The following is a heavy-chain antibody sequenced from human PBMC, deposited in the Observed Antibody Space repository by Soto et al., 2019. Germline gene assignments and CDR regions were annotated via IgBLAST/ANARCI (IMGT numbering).Heavy chain of an antibody. CDR1: GGSISSSNYY. CDR2: IYYSGST. CDR3: ATQEVGGSYVYTFDP. D-gene: IGHD1-26*01. Sequence: QLQLQESGPGLVKPSETLSLTCTVSGGSISSSNYYWGWIRQPPGNGLEWIGSIYYSGSTYYNPSLKSRVTISVDTSKNKFSLKLSSVTAADTAVYYCATQEVGGSYVYTFDPWGQGTLGSVSS. J-gene: IGHJ5*02. V-gene: IGHV4-39*01.